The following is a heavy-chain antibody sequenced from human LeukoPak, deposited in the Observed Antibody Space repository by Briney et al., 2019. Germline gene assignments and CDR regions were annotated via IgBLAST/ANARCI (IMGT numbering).Heavy chain of an antibody. CDR2: IAYDGSDK. CDR3: ASVLDY. V-gene: IGHV3-30*04. J-gene: IGHJ4*02. Sequence: PGRSLRLSCGVSGFTFSSFAMHWVRQAPGKGLEWMAVIAYDGSDKYYADSVRGRFTSSRDNSKNTVYLQTNNLKTEDTAVYYCASVLDYWGQGILVTVSS. CDR1: GFTFSSFA.